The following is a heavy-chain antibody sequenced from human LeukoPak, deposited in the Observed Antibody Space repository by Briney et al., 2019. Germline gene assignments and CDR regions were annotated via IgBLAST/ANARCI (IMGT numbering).Heavy chain of an antibody. CDR3: ARDPPYYYDSSGYYDYFDY. CDR1: AFTFNNYG. D-gene: IGHD3-22*01. V-gene: IGHV3-7*01. J-gene: IGHJ4*02. Sequence: PGGSLRLSCAASAFTFNNYGMHWVRQAPGKGLEWVANIKQDGSEKYYVDSVKGRFTISRDNAKNSLYLQMNSLRAEDTAVYYCARDPPYYYDSSGYYDYFDYWGQGTLVTVSS. CDR2: IKQDGSEK.